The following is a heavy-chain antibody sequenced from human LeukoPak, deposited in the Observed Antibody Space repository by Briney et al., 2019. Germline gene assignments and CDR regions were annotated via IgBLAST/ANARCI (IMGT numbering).Heavy chain of an antibody. CDR1: GFTFSDYY. Sequence: GGSLRLSCAASGFTFSDYYMSWIRQAPGKGLEWVAVISYDGSNKYYADSVKGRFTISRDNSKNTLYLQMNSLKTEDTAVYYCTTDGVNLVVVAAIDYWGQGTLVTVSS. V-gene: IGHV3-30-3*01. D-gene: IGHD2-15*01. CDR2: ISYDGSNK. J-gene: IGHJ4*02. CDR3: TTDGVNLVVVAAIDY.